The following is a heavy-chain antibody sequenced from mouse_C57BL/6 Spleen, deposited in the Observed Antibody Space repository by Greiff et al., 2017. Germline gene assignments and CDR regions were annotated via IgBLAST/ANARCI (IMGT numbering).Heavy chain of an antibody. CDR3: ARGGHTVDYFDY. D-gene: IGHD1-1*01. V-gene: IGHV1-80*01. J-gene: IGHJ2*01. CDR1: GYAFSSYW. CDR2: IYPGDGDT. Sequence: QVQLQQSGAELVKPGASVKISCKASGYAFSSYWMNWVKQRPGKGLEWIGQIYPGDGDTNYNGKFKGKATLTADKSSSTAYMQLSSLTSEDSAVYFCARGGHTVDYFDYWGQGTTLTVSS.